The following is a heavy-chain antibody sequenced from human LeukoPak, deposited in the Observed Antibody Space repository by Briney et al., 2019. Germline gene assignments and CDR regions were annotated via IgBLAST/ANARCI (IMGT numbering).Heavy chain of an antibody. D-gene: IGHD4-11*01. J-gene: IGHJ2*01. CDR1: GFTFSGFS. CDR2: ISSSTDPT. CDR3: ARAVSNYYFWYFDL. V-gene: IGHV3-48*01. Sequence: PEGSLRLSCVASGFTFSGFSMNWVRLAPGKGLELVSYISSSTDPTYYADSVKGRFTVSRDDAKSSLYLQMNSLRAEDTAVYYCARAVSNYYFWYFDLWGRGTLVTVSS.